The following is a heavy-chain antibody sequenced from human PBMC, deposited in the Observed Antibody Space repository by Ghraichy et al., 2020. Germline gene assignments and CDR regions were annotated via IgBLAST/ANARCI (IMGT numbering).Heavy chain of an antibody. D-gene: IGHD2-15*01. Sequence: SETLSLTCAVYGGSFSGYYWSWIRQPPGKGLEWIGEINHSGSTNYNPSPKSRVTISVDTSKNQFSLKLSSVTAADTAVYYCARETLRGAFDIWGQGTMVTVSS. CDR3: ARETLRGAFDI. V-gene: IGHV4-34*01. CDR2: INHSGST. J-gene: IGHJ3*02. CDR1: GGSFSGYY.